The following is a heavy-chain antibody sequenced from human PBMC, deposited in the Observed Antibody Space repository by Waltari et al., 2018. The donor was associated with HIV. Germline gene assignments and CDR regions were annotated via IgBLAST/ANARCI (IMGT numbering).Heavy chain of an antibody. J-gene: IGHJ6*02. Sequence: QVQLQQSGPGLVKPSQTLSLTCTVSGGSTSRGSYHWRWIRQPAGKGLEWIGCIYTSGSTNYNPSLKSRVTISVDTSKNQFSLKLSSVTAADTAVYYCASGDSNYYYGMDVWGQGTTVTVSS. CDR3: ASGDSNYYYGMDV. CDR1: GGSTSRGSYH. V-gene: IGHV4-61*02. CDR2: IYTSGST. D-gene: IGHD3-10*01.